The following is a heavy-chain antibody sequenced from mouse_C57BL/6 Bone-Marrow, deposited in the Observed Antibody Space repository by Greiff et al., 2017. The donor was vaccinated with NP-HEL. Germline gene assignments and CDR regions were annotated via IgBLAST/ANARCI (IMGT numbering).Heavy chain of an antibody. CDR1: GYTFTSYW. CDR2: IYPSDSET. J-gene: IGHJ3*01. Sequence: VQLQQPGAELVRPGSSVKLSCKASGYTFTSYWMDWVKQRPGQGLEWIGNIYPSDSETHYNQKFKDKATLTVDKSSSTAYMQLSSLTSEDSAVYYCARIDDGYRFAYWGQGTLVTVSA. CDR3: ARIDDGYRFAY. D-gene: IGHD2-3*01. V-gene: IGHV1-61*01.